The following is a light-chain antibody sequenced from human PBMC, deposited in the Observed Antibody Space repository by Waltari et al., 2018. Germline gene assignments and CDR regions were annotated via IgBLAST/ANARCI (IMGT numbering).Light chain of an antibody. CDR1: QTISTY. CDR2: GAY. J-gene: IGKJ1*01. V-gene: IGKV1-39*01. Sequence: DIQMTQSPSSLSAAVGDSVTITCRASQTISTYLNLYLQKPGKAPKLLIFGAYPLQSGVPSMFSGSGSGTDFTLSISGLQPDDFGTYYCQQSYSNPRTFGQGTKVDIK. CDR3: QQSYSNPRT.